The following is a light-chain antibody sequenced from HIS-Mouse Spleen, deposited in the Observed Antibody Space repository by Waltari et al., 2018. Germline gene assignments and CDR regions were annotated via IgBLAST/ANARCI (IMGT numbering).Light chain of an antibody. CDR1: SSNIGSNY. CDR3: AAWDDSLSGWV. V-gene: IGLV1-47*01. Sequence: QSVLTQPPSASGTPGQRVTISCSGSSSNIGSNYVYWYQQLPGTAPKLLIYRNKQRPSGVPDRSSGSKSGTSASLAISGLRSEDEADYYCAAWDDSLSGWVFGGGTKLTVL. CDR2: RNK. J-gene: IGLJ3*02.